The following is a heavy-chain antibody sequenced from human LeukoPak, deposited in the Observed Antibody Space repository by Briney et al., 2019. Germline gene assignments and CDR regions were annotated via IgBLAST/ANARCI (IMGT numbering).Heavy chain of an antibody. CDR2: MNPNSGNT. CDR1: GYTFTSYD. V-gene: IGHV1-8*01. Sequence: ASVKVSCKASGYTFTSYDIQWVRQATGQGLEWMGWMNPNSGNTGYAQKFQGRVTMTRNTSMSTAYMELSSLRSEDTAVFYCARDRLRLGYERTNWFDPWGQGTLVTVSS. D-gene: IGHD2-15*01. CDR3: ARDRLRLGYERTNWFDP. J-gene: IGHJ5*02.